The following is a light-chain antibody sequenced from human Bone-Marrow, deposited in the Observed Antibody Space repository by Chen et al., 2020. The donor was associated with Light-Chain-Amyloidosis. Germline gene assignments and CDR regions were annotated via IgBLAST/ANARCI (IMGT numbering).Light chain of an antibody. Sequence: SALTHPAPVSGSPGRSAPIPCTGTSSDVGAYNFVSWHQQNPGKVPNLLIYEVSYRPSGVSNRFSGSKSGNTASLTISGLQAEDEADYYCSAYTRSNTRVFGGGTKLTVI. V-gene: IGLV2-14*01. J-gene: IGLJ2*01. CDR2: EVS. CDR3: SAYTRSNTRV. CDR1: SSDVGAYNF.